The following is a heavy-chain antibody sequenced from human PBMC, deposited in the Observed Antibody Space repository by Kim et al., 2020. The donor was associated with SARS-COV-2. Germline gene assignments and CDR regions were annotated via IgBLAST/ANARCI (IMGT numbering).Heavy chain of an antibody. CDR2: T. J-gene: IGHJ3*01. Sequence: TNYNPPLRGRVTISPDASKTQFSLRLSSVTAADTAVYFCARVSFDAFDFWGQGTTVIVSS. V-gene: IGHV4-59*01. CDR3: ARVSFDAFDF.